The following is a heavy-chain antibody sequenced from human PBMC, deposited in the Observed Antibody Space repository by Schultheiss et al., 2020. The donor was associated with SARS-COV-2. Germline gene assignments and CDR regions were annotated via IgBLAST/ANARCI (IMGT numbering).Heavy chain of an antibody. D-gene: IGHD3-10*01. V-gene: IGHV4-38-2*01. Sequence: SETLSLTWAVSGYSISSGYYWGWIRQPLGKGLEWIGSIYHSGSTYYNPSLKSRVTISVDTSKNQFSLKLSSVTAADTAVYYCARTLGDGHWYFDLWGRGTLVTVSS. CDR1: GYSISSGYY. CDR2: IYHSGST. J-gene: IGHJ2*01. CDR3: ARTLGDGHWYFDL.